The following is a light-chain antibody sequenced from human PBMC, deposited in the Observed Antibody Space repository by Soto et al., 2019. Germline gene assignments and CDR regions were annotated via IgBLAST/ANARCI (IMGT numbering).Light chain of an antibody. V-gene: IGLV1-36*01. CDR2: YDD. CDR1: SSNIGKNA. Sequence: QSVLTQPPSVSEAPRQRVTISCSGNSSNIGKNAVNWYQHLPGKAPKFLIYYDDLLPSGVSDRFSGSKSGTSASLAISGLQSDDEGDYYCAAWDDSLNVVLFGGGTQLTVL. J-gene: IGLJ3*02. CDR3: AAWDDSLNVVL.